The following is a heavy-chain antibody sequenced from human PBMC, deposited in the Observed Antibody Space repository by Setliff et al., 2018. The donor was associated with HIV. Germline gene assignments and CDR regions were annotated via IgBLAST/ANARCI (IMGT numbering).Heavy chain of an antibody. D-gene: IGHD3-22*01. CDR1: GYSISTAYY. CDR2: FHHSGSA. J-gene: IGHJ3*02. Sequence: SETLSLTCAVSGYSISTAYYWAWIRQSPGEGLEWLGGFHHSGSANYNPSLKSRVTISGQTSKNQFSLTLTSVTAADTAIYYCARQGAGYYYDSSDYYTGNGFDMWGQGTMVT. V-gene: IGHV4-38-2*01. CDR3: ARQGAGYYYDSSDYYTGNGFDM.